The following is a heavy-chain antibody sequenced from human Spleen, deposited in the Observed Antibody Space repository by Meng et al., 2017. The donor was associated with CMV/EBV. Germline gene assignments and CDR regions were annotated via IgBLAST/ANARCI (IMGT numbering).Heavy chain of an antibody. J-gene: IGHJ4*02. CDR2: TYYRSKWYN. V-gene: IGHV6-1*02. Sequence: QVQLQPSGPGRVKPPQTLSLTCAISGESFSSNSAAWNWIRQSPSRGLEWLGRTYYRSKWYNDYAVSAKSRITINPDTSKNQVSLLLKSMTPEDTAMYYCVREGVAGYHYFDYWGQGTLVTVSS. CDR1: GESFSSNSAA. D-gene: IGHD6-19*01. CDR3: VREGVAGYHYFDY.